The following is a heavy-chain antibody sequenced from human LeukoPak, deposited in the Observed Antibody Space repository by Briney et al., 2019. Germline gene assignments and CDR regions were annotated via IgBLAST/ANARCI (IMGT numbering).Heavy chain of an antibody. J-gene: IGHJ4*02. CDR2: ISGSGGST. V-gene: IGHV3-23*01. CDR3: AKTTGYLL. D-gene: IGHD5-18*01. Sequence: GGSLRLSCAASGLTFSNYGMIWLRQAPGKGLEWVSAISGSGGSTYYADSVRGRFTISRDNSKNTLYLQMNSLRAEDTAVYYCAKTTGYLLWGQGTLVTVSS. CDR1: GLTFSNYG.